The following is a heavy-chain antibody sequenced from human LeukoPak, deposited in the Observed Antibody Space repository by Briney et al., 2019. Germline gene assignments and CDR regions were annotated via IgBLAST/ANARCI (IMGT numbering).Heavy chain of an antibody. J-gene: IGHJ3*02. Sequence: PSETLSLTCAVYGGSFSGYYWSWIRQPPGKGLEWVANIKQDGSEKYYVDSVKGRFTIPRDNAKNSLYLQMNSLRAEDTAVYYCARDLAGPPQEAFDIWGQGTMVTVSS. V-gene: IGHV3-7*01. CDR1: GGSFSGYY. CDR3: ARDLAGPPQEAFDI. CDR2: IKQDGSEK.